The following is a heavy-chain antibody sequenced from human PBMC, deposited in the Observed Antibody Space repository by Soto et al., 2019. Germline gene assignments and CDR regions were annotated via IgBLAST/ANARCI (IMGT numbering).Heavy chain of an antibody. CDR1: GFTFGDYA. CDR3: TRDPKDGYNKYYFDY. CDR2: IRSKAYGGTT. J-gene: IGHJ4*02. Sequence: LRLSCTASGFTFGDYAMSWVRQAPGKGLEWVGFIRSKAYGGTTEYAASVKGRFTISRDDSKSIAYLQMNSLKTEDTAVYYCTRDPKDGYNKYYFDYWGQGTLVTVSS. V-gene: IGHV3-49*04. D-gene: IGHD5-12*01.